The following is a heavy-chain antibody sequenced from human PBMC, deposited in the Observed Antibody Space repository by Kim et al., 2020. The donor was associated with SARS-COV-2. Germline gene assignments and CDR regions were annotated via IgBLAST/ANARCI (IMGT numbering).Heavy chain of an antibody. D-gene: IGHD3-22*01. Sequence: SGPTLVNPTQTLTLTCTFSGFSLSTSGMCVSWIRQPPGKALEWLALIDWDDDKYYSTSLKTRLTISKDTSKNQVVLTMTNMDPVDTATYYCARMYYYDSSGYPYGMDVWGQGTTATVSS. CDR1: GFSLSTSGMC. CDR2: IDWDDDK. CDR3: ARMYYYDSSGYPYGMDV. J-gene: IGHJ6*02. V-gene: IGHV2-70*01.